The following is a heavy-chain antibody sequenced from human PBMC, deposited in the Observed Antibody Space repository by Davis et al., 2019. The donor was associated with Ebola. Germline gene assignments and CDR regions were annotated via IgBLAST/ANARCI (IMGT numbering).Heavy chain of an antibody. D-gene: IGHD7-27*01. CDR2: VFNSGTV. CDR1: GGSISGYQ. CDR3: ARDHWGSLDY. Sequence: MPSETLSLTCTVSGGSISGYQWAWIRQPPGKGLEYMGHVFNSGTVVYNSALKSRVTISLERSSNQFSLKMNSVTTADTAVYFCARDHWGSLDYWGQGTLVTVSS. J-gene: IGHJ4*02. V-gene: IGHV4-59*01.